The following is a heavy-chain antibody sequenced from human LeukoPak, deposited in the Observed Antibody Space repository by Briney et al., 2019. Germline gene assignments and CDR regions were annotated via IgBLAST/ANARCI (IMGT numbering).Heavy chain of an antibody. D-gene: IGHD3-22*01. J-gene: IGHJ4*02. Sequence: GALRLSCPASGFTFSSYAMSWVRQAPGKGLEGVSAISGSGGSTYFAASVKGRFTISRDKSKNALYLQMNSLRAEVTAVYYCANDSRGYYYPLDYGGQGNLVTVTS. CDR1: GFTFSSYA. V-gene: IGHV3-23*01. CDR3: ANDSRGYYYPLDY. CDR2: ISGSGGST.